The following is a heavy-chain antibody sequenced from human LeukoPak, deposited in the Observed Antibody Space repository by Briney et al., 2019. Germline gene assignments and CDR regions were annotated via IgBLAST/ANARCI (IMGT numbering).Heavy chain of an antibody. CDR2: IYSGGSA. V-gene: IGHV3-53*01. Sequence: GGSLRLSCAASGFTVSSNHMSWVRQAPGKGLEWVSVIYSGGSADYADSVKGRFTISRDNLKNTLYLQMNTLRAEDTAVYYCARGPAGYNWGQGTLVTVSS. CDR3: ARGPAGYN. CDR1: GFTVSSNH. D-gene: IGHD1-1*01. J-gene: IGHJ4*02.